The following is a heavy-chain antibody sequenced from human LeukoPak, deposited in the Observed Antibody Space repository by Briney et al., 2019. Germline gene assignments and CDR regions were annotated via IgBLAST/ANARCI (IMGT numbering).Heavy chain of an antibody. V-gene: IGHV3-21*01. J-gene: IGHJ4*02. CDR3: ARGVPSFDY. CDR1: GFTFSSDS. CDR2: ISSSSSFI. Sequence: GGSLRLSCAASGFTFSSDSMNWCSQAPGKGLEWVSSISSSSSFIYYADSVKGRFTISIDNAKNSLYLQMNSLRAEDTAVYYCARGVPSFDYWGQGTLVTVSP.